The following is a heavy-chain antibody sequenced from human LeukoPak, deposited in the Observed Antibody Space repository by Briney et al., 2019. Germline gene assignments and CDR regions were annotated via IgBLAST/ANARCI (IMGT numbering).Heavy chain of an antibody. V-gene: IGHV3-21*01. Sequence: GGPLRLSCAASGFTFSSYSMNWVRQAPGKGLVWVSSISSSSSYIYYADSVKGRFTISRDNAKNSLYLQMNSLRAEDTAVYYCARDRSAYDILTGYPSDAFDIWGQGTMVTVSS. J-gene: IGHJ3*02. CDR1: GFTFSSYS. D-gene: IGHD3-9*01. CDR2: ISSSSSYI. CDR3: ARDRSAYDILTGYPSDAFDI.